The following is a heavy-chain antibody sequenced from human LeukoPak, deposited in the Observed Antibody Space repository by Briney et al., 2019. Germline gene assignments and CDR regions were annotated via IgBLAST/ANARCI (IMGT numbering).Heavy chain of an antibody. Sequence: SVKVSCKASGGTFRSFAISWVRQAPGHGLEWMGGIIPIFRTANYAQKFQGRVTITADESTSTAYMELSSLRSEDTAVYYCARALRYYSDSGGYAFDYWGQGTLVTVSS. J-gene: IGHJ4*02. V-gene: IGHV1-69*01. D-gene: IGHD3-22*01. CDR3: ARALRYYSDSGGYAFDY. CDR1: GGTFRSFA. CDR2: IIPIFRTA.